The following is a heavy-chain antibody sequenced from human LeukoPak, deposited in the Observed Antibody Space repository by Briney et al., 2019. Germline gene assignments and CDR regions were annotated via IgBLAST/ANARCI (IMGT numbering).Heavy chain of an antibody. D-gene: IGHD3-16*01. CDR1: GYTFTGYY. CDR3: ARGLRGYWFDP. V-gene: IGHV1-8*02. CDR2: MNPNSGNT. Sequence: ASVKVSCKASGYTFTGYYMHWVRQATGQGLEWMGLMNPNSGNTGYAQKFQGRVTMTTDTSISTAYVELSGLRSEDTAVYYCARGLRGYWFDPWGQGTLVTVSS. J-gene: IGHJ5*02.